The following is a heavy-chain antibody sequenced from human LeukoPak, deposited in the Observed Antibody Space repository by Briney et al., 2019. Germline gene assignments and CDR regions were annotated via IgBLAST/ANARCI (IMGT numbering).Heavy chain of an antibody. CDR2: IYHSGST. J-gene: IGHJ4*02. V-gene: IGHV4-38-2*01. CDR1: GYSISSGYY. D-gene: IGHD4-17*01. Sequence: SETLSLTCAVSGYSISSGYYWGWIRQPPGKGLEWIGSIYHSGSTYYNPSLKSRVTISVDTSKNQFSLKLSSVTAADTAVYYCARGRPTVTTDYWGQGTLVTVSS. CDR3: ARGRPTVTTDY.